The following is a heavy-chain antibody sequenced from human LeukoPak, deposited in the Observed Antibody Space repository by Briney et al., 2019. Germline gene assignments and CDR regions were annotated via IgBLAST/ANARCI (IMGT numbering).Heavy chain of an antibody. D-gene: IGHD1-14*01. V-gene: IGHV3-23*01. J-gene: IGHJ4*02. CDR1: GLSFGLYA. CDR3: AKDFVRYNIQFDY. CDR2: ISGGGAGT. Sequence: PGGSLRLSCAASGLSFGLYAMSWVRQAPGKGLEWVSSISGGGAGTYYADSVGGRFTISRDNSKNTLYLQMDSLRAEDTALYYCAKDFVRYNIQFDYWGQGALVTVSS.